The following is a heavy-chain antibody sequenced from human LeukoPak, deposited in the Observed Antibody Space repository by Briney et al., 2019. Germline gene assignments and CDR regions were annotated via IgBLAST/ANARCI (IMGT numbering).Heavy chain of an antibody. V-gene: IGHV3-23*01. J-gene: IGHJ4*02. CDR2: ITGDGTTT. CDR3: AKMQGYFDY. Sequence: GGSLRLSCAASGFTFDDYGMSWVRQAPGKGLQWVSAITGDGTTTYYADSVKGRFTISRDNSKNMLYLQMNSLRAEDTAVYYCAKMQGYFDYWGQGTLVPVSS. CDR1: GFTFDDYG.